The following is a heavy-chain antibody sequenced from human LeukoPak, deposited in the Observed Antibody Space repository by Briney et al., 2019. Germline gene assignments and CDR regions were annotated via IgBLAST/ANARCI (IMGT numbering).Heavy chain of an antibody. CDR3: ARATGSNRLDY. V-gene: IGHV1-2*02. CDR2: INAKSAVT. D-gene: IGHD1-1*01. J-gene: IGHJ4*02. CDR1: GYTFSDYY. Sequence: ASVKLSCKSSGYTFSDYYIHWVRQAPGQGLEWVGWINAKSAVTHSAQRVQGRVTMTVDTSISTAYMELSRLRSDDSHTAVYYCARATGSNRLDYWGQGTLVTASS.